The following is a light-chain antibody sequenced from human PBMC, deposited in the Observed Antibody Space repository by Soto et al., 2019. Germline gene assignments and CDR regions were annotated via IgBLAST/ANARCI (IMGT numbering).Light chain of an antibody. CDR3: QSYDSSLSALYV. CDR1: SSNIGAGYD. V-gene: IGLV1-40*01. Sequence: QAVVTQRPSVSGAPGQRVTISCTGSSSNIGAGYDVHWYQQLPGTAPKLLIYGNSNRPSGVPDRFSGSKSGTSASLAIPGLQAEDEADYYCQSYDSSLSALYVFGTGTKVTVL. J-gene: IGLJ1*01. CDR2: GNS.